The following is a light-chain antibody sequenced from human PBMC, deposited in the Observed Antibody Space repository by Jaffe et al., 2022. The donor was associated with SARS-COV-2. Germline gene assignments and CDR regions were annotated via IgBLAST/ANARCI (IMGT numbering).Light chain of an antibody. J-gene: IGKJ3*01. V-gene: IGKV1-33*01. Sequence: DIQMTQSPSSLSASVGDRVTITCQASQDISNYLNWYQQKPGKAPKLLIYDASNLETGVPSRFSGSKSGTHFTFTISSLQPEDFATYYCQQYDNLPFTFGPGTNVDFK. CDR1: QDISNY. CDR2: DAS. CDR3: QQYDNLPFT.